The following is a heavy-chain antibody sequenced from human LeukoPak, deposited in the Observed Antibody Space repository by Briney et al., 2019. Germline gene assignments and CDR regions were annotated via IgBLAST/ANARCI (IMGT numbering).Heavy chain of an antibody. V-gene: IGHV1-3*01. Sequence: GASVKVSCKASGYTFTSYAMHWVRQAPGQRLEWMGWINAGNGNTKYSQKFQGRVTITRDTSASTAYMGLSSLRSEDTAVYYCARPQLQYHNWFDPWGQGTLVTVSS. CDR2: INAGNGNT. J-gene: IGHJ5*02. CDR3: ARPQLQYHNWFDP. CDR1: GYTFTSYA. D-gene: IGHD4-11*01.